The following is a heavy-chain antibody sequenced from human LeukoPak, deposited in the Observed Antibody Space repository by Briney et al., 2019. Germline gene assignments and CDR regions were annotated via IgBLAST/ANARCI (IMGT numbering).Heavy chain of an antibody. CDR3: ASMAVTTGGYSYGMDV. Sequence: SETLSLTCAVYGGSFSGFYWNWIRQPPGKGLEWIGEINHSGSTNHNPSLKSRVTISVDTSKNQFSLRPSSVTAADTAVYYCASMAVTTGGYSYGMDVWGQGTTVTVSS. CDR1: GGSFSGFY. J-gene: IGHJ6*02. CDR2: INHSGST. D-gene: IGHD4-17*01. V-gene: IGHV4-34*01.